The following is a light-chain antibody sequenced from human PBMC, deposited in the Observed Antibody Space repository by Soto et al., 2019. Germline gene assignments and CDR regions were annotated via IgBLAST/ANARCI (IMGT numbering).Light chain of an antibody. Sequence: QSALTQPASVSGSPGQSITISCTGTSSDVGSYNLVSWYQYHPGKAPKLIIYEDAKRPSGVSNRFSGSKSGYTASLTISGLQAEDEADFYCCSYAAGRTYVFGTGTKVTVL. V-gene: IGLV2-23*01. CDR2: EDA. J-gene: IGLJ1*01. CDR1: SSDVGSYNL. CDR3: CSYAAGRTYV.